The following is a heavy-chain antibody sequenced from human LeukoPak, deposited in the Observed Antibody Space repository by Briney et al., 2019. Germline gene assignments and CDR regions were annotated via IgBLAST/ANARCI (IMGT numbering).Heavy chain of an antibody. J-gene: IGHJ4*02. CDR2: IYPGDSDT. CDR1: AYHFAAYW. V-gene: IGHV5-51*01. CDR3: ARHGGGLDY. Sequence: GEPLKITCKSSAYHFAAYWITWVRQMPGKGMEWMGIIYPGDSDTRYSPSFKGQVTISADKSITTAYLQWSSLKASDTAMYYCARHGGGLDYWGQGTLVTVSS. D-gene: IGHD3-16*01.